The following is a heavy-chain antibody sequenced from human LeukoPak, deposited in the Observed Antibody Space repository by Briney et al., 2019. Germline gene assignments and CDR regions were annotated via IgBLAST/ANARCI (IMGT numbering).Heavy chain of an antibody. V-gene: IGHV3-33*01. CDR3: ARDLGVVTEPFYYFDY. Sequence: PGGSLRLSCAASGFTFSSYGIRWVRQAPGKGLEWVAVIWYDGSNKYYADSVKGRFTISRDNSKNTLYLQMNSLRAEDTAVYYCARDLGVVTEPFYYFDYWGQGTLVTVSS. CDR2: IWYDGSNK. D-gene: IGHD3-3*01. CDR1: GFTFSSYG. J-gene: IGHJ4*02.